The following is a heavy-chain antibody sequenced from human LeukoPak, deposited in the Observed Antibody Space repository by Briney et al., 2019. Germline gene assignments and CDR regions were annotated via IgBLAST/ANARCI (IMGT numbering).Heavy chain of an antibody. V-gene: IGHV1-18*01. D-gene: IGHD6-13*01. CDR3: ARDPHIAAAGHVAFDI. Sequence: GASVKVSCKASGYTFTSYGISWVRQAPGQGLEWMGWISAYNGNTNYAQKLQGRVTMTTDTSTSTAYMELRSLRSDDTAVYYCARDPHIAAAGHVAFDIWGQGTMVTVSS. CDR2: ISAYNGNT. CDR1: GYTFTSYG. J-gene: IGHJ3*02.